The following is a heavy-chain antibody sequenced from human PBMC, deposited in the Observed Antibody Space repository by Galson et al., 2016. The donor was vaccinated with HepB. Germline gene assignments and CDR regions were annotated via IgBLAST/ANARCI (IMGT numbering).Heavy chain of an antibody. CDR3: ARGIGVGSKGALDH. D-gene: IGHD2-21*01. Sequence: SLRLSCAASGFTFSDYWIHWVRQAPGKGLVWVSHINGDGENKNYANIVKGRFTISRYSAKKMVYLQMSGLSADGTAVYYCARGIGVGSKGALDHWGQGTLVTVSS. J-gene: IGHJ4*02. CDR1: GFTFSDYW. CDR2: INGDGENK. V-gene: IGHV3-74*01.